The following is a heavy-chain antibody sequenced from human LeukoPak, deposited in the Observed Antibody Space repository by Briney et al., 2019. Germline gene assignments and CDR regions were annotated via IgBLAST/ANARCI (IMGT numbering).Heavy chain of an antibody. CDR2: IKQDGSEK. Sequence: GGSLRLSCAASGFTFSSYWMSWVRQAPGKGLEWVANIKQDGSEKYYVDSVKGRFTISRDNAKNSLYLQLNSLRAEDTAVYYCARMVRGVTFDYWGQGTLVTVSS. V-gene: IGHV3-7*03. CDR3: ARMVRGVTFDY. D-gene: IGHD3-10*01. J-gene: IGHJ4*02. CDR1: GFTFSSYW.